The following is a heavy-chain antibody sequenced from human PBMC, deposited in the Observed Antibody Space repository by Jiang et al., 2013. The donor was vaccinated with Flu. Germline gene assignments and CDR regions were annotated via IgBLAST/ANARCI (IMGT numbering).Heavy chain of an antibody. D-gene: IGHD2-2*02. J-gene: IGHJ6*03. Sequence: GPGLVKPSETLSLTCTVSGDSINSNTYYWGWIRQPPGKGLEWIGTIYYSGNTYYSPSLKSRVTISVDTSKNQFSLKLSSVTAADTAVYSCARHTCGGTTCHTRDFVYYYYIDVWGKGTTVTVSS. CDR1: GDSINSNTYY. CDR2: IYYSGNT. CDR3: ARHTCGGTTCHTRDFVYYYYIDV. V-gene: IGHV4-39*07.